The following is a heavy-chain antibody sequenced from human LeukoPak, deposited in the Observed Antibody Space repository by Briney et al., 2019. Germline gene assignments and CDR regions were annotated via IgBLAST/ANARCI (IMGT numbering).Heavy chain of an antibody. V-gene: IGHV1-18*01. D-gene: IGHD1-26*01. CDR3: ARGCRSGSYLSRYYYYMDV. J-gene: IGHJ6*03. CDR1: GYTFTSYG. Sequence: GASVKVSCKAPGYTFTSYGISWVRQAPGQGLEWMGWISVYNGNTDYAQKLRGRVTMTTDTSTSTAYMELRSLRSDDTAVYYCARGCRSGSYLSRYYYYMDVWGKGTTVTVSS. CDR2: ISVYNGNT.